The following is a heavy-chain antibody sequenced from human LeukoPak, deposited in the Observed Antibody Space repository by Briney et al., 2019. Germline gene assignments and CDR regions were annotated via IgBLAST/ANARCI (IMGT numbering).Heavy chain of an antibody. V-gene: IGHV3-23*01. CDR1: GFTLSNFA. CDR3: ARDGLAYCGGDCPSWFDP. D-gene: IGHD2-21*02. CDR2: ISDIGPNT. Sequence: GGSLRLSCAASGFTLSNFAMTWVRQAPGKGLEWVSSISDIGPNTYYASSVKGRFTISRDTSKNTLYLQMNSLRAEDTAVYYCARDGLAYCGGDCPSWFDPWGQGTLVTVSS. J-gene: IGHJ5*02.